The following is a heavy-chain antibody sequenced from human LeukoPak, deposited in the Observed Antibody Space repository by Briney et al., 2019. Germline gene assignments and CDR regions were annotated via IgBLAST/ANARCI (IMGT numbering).Heavy chain of an antibody. V-gene: IGHV1-69*06. D-gene: IGHD3-22*01. CDR3: ARDWVDSSGYYDY. CDR1: GGTFSSYA. Sequence: SVKVSCKASGGTFSSYAISWVRQAPGQGLEWMGGIIPIFGTANYAQKFQGRVTITADKSTSTVYMELRSLRSDDTAVYYCARDWVDSSGYYDYWGQGTLVTVSS. J-gene: IGHJ4*02. CDR2: IIPIFGTA.